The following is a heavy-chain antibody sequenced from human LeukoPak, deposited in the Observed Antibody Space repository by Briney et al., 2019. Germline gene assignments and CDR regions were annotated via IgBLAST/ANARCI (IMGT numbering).Heavy chain of an antibody. Sequence: SETLSLTCAVSGYSISSGYYWGWIRQPPGKGLEWIGSIYHSGSTYYNPSLKSRVTISADTSKNQFSLKLSSVTAADTAVYYCARCSSSSVRLIDYWGQGTLVTVSS. CDR2: IYHSGST. CDR1: GYSISSGYY. V-gene: IGHV4-38-2*01. D-gene: IGHD6-6*01. J-gene: IGHJ4*02. CDR3: ARCSSSSVRLIDY.